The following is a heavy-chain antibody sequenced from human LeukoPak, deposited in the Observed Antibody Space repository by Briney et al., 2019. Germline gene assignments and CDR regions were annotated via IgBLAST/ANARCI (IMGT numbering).Heavy chain of an antibody. CDR1: GFTFSTYG. CDR3: ARRLGLRWDLQAFDI. V-gene: IGHV3-7*01. D-gene: IGHD4-23*01. CDR2: IKQDGSEK. Sequence: GGSLRLSCAASGFTFSTYGMSWVRQAPGKGLEWVANIKQDGSEKHYVDSVKGRFTISRDNAKNSLYLQMNSLRAEDTAVYYCARRLGLRWDLQAFDIWGQGTMVTVSS. J-gene: IGHJ3*02.